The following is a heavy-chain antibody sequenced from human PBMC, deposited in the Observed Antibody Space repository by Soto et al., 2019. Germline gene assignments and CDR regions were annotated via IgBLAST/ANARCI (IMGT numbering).Heavy chain of an antibody. CDR2: IIPIFGTA. V-gene: IGHV1-69*13. CDR3: ERGSRDIVVVVALAY. Sequence: ASVKVSCKASGGTFSSYAISWVRQAPGQGLEWMGGIIPIFGTANYAQKFQGRVTITADESTSTAYMELSSLRSEDTAVYYCERGSRDIVVVVALAYWGQGTLVTVSS. J-gene: IGHJ4*02. D-gene: IGHD2-15*01. CDR1: GGTFSSYA.